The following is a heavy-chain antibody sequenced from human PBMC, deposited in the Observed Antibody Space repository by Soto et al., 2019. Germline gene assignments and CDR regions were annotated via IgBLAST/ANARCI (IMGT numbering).Heavy chain of an antibody. CDR2: IWYDGSNK. Sequence: GGSLRLSCAASGFTFSSYGMHWVRQAPGKGLEWVAVIWYDGSNKYYADSVKGRFTISRDNSKNTLYLQMNSLIAEETAVYYCARDYGDYGYYYYYGMDVWGQGTTVTVSS. CDR3: ARDYGDYGYYYYYGMDV. CDR1: GFTFSSYG. D-gene: IGHD4-17*01. J-gene: IGHJ6*02. V-gene: IGHV3-33*01.